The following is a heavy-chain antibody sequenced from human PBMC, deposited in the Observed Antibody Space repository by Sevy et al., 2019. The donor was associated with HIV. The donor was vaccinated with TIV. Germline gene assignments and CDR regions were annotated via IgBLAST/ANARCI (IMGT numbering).Heavy chain of an antibody. CDR1: GGSFSGYY. V-gene: IGHV4-34*01. Sequence: SDTLSLTCAVYGGSFSGYYWSWIRQPPGKGLEWIGEINHSGSTNYNPSLKSRVTISVDTSKNQFSLKLSSVTAADTAVYYCARGRGYSYGHSGYYYGMDVWGQGTTVTVSS. D-gene: IGHD5-18*01. J-gene: IGHJ6*02. CDR2: INHSGST. CDR3: ARGRGYSYGHSGYYYGMDV.